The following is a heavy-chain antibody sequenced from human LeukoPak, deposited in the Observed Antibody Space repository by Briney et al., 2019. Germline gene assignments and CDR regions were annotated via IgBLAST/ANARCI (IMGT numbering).Heavy chain of an antibody. J-gene: IGHJ5*02. CDR2: TYYRSKWYN. D-gene: IGHD6-13*01. CDR3: ARAPIAAALPHTWFDP. Sequence: SQTLSLTCAISGDSVSSNSAAWNWIRQSPSRGLEWLGRTYYRSKWYNDYAVSVKSRITINPDTSKNQFSLQLNSVTPEDTAVYYCARAPIAAALPHTWFDPWGQGTLVTVSS. CDR1: GDSVSSNSAA. V-gene: IGHV6-1*01.